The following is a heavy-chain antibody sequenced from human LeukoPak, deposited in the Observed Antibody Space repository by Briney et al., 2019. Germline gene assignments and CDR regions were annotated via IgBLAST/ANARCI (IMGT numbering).Heavy chain of an antibody. J-gene: IGHJ4*02. Sequence: PSETLPLTCTVSGGSITNYYWSWIRQPAGKGLEWIGRFYASGSTNHTPPSGSTNYNPSLKSRVTMSVDTSKNQFSLKLNSVTAADGALYYCARALDSSGYYYAYWGQGTLATVSS. V-gene: IGHV4-4*07. D-gene: IGHD3-22*01. CDR3: ARALDSSGYYYAY. CDR2: FYASGSTNHTPPSGST. CDR1: GGSITNYY.